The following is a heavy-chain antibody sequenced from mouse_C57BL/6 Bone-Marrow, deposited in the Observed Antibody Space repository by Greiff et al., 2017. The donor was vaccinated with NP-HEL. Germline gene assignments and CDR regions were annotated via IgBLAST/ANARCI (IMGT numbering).Heavy chain of an antibody. J-gene: IGHJ1*03. CDR2: ISNLAYSI. V-gene: IGHV5-15*01. CDR1: GFTFSDYG. Sequence: EVKLMESGGGLVQPGGSLKLSCAASGFTFSDYGMAWVRQAPRKGPEWVAFISNLAYSIYYADTVTGRFTISRENAKNTLYLEMSSLRSEDTAMYYCARIPLTGYFDVWGTGTTVTVSS. D-gene: IGHD4-1*01. CDR3: ARIPLTGYFDV.